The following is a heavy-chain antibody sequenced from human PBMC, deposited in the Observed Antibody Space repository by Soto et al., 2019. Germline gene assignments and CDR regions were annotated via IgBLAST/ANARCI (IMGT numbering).Heavy chain of an antibody. D-gene: IGHD6-19*01. CDR3: ARDIQKGVAGDEIDFDY. Sequence: ASVKVSCKASGYTFTSYGISWVRQAPGQGLEWMGWISAYNGNTNYAQKLQGRVTMTTDTSTSTAYMELRSLRSDDTAVYYCARDIQKGVAGDEIDFDYWGQGTLVTVSS. V-gene: IGHV1-18*01. J-gene: IGHJ4*02. CDR2: ISAYNGNT. CDR1: GYTFTSYG.